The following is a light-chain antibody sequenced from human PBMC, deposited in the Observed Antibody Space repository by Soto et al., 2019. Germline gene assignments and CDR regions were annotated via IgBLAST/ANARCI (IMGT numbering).Light chain of an antibody. Sequence: QSALTQPASVSGSPGQSIAISCTGTSSDVVTYKYVSWYQQHPGKAPKLMIYEVSIRPSGVSDCFSGSKSGNTASLTISGLRPEDEAYYYCCSYAGSTTRVVFGGGTKVTVL. CDR3: CSYAGSTTRVV. CDR2: EVS. J-gene: IGLJ2*01. V-gene: IGLV2-14*01. CDR1: SSDVVTYKY.